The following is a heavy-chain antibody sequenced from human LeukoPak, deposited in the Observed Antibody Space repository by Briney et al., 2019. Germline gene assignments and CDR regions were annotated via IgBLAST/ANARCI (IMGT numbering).Heavy chain of an antibody. V-gene: IGHV4-30-4*08. CDR2: IYYSGST. D-gene: IGHD6-19*01. CDR3: AGAPYSSGWYGIFDP. J-gene: IGHJ5*02. Sequence: SETLSLTCTVSGGSISSGDYYWSWIRQPPGKGLEWIGYIYYSGSTYYNPSLKSRVTISVDTSKNQLSLKLTSVTAADTAVYFCAGAPYSSGWYGIFDPWGQGTLVTVSS. CDR1: GGSISSGDYY.